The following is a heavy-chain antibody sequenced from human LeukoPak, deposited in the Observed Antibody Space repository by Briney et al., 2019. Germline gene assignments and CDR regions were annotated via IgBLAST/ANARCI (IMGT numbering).Heavy chain of an antibody. D-gene: IGHD1-1*01. CDR1: GYTLTELS. V-gene: IGHV1-24*01. CDR2: FDPEDGET. J-gene: IGHJ6*02. Sequence: ASVKVSCKVSGYTLTELSMHWVRQAPGKGLEWMGGFDPEDGETIYAQKFQGRVTMTEDTSTDTAYTELSSLRSEDTAVYYCATEGNGWAEYYYGMDVWGQGTTVTVSS. CDR3: ATEGNGWAEYYYGMDV.